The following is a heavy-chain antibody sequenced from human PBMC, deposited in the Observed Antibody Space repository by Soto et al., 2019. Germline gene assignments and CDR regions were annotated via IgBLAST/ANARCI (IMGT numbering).Heavy chain of an antibody. CDR1: GGSISSSNW. Sequence: QVQLQESGPGLVKPSVTLSLTCAVSGGSISSSNWWSWVRQPPGKGLEWIGEIYHSGNTNYNPSLKSRVTMAVDKSRNQFSLKLSSVTAADTAVYYCARRLGEGRVDYWGQGTLVTVSS. CDR2: IYHSGNT. CDR3: ARRLGEGRVDY. D-gene: IGHD3-16*01. V-gene: IGHV4-4*02. J-gene: IGHJ4*02.